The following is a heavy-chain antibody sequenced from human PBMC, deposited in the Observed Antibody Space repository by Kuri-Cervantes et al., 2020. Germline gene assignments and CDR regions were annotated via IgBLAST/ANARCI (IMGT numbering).Heavy chain of an antibody. V-gene: IGHV1-69*13. J-gene: IGHJ6*02. Sequence: SVKVSCKASGGTFSSYAISWVRQAPGQGLEWMGGIIPIFGTANYEQKFQGRVTITADESTSTAYMELSSLRSEDTAVYYCARRGVGASLHYYYYGMDVWGQGTTVTVSS. CDR1: GGTFSSYA. CDR2: IIPIFGTA. CDR3: ARRGVGASLHYYYYGMDV. D-gene: IGHD2-15*01.